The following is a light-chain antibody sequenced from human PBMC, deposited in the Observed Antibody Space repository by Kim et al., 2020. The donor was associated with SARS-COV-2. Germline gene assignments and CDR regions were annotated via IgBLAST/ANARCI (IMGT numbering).Light chain of an antibody. Sequence: EIVLTQSPGTLSLSPGERATLFCRASQSVSNSYLAWYQQKPGQALRLLIYGASSRATGIPDRFSGSGSGTDFTFSISRLEPEDFAVYYCQQYGSSPLTFGGGTKVDIK. J-gene: IGKJ4*01. CDR1: QSVSNSY. V-gene: IGKV3-20*01. CDR2: GAS. CDR3: QQYGSSPLT.